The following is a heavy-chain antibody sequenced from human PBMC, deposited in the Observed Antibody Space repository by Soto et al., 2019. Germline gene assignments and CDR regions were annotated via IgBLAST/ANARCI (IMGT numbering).Heavy chain of an antibody. Sequence: PSQTLSLTCAISGDSVSSNHATWDWIRQSPSRGLEWLGRTYYRSKWNYHYAVSVNSRITINPDTSKNQFSLQLISVTPEDTAVYFCARQYSTSSYYYGLDVSDQGTTVTVSS. CDR1: GDSVSSNHAT. CDR2: TYYRSKWNY. J-gene: IGHJ6*02. V-gene: IGHV6-1*01. D-gene: IGHD6-6*01. CDR3: ARQYSTSSYYYGLDV.